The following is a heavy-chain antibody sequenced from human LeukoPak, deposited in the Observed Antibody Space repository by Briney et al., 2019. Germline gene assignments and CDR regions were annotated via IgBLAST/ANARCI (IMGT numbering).Heavy chain of an antibody. CDR2: INQDGSDK. Sequence: GGSLSLSCAASGFTFSSFWMSWVRQAPGKGLEWVANINQDGSDKYYVDSVRGRFTISRDNAKNSLYLQMNSLRAEDTAVYYCGYDFWSGYSGRMDVWGKGTTVTVSS. CDR1: GFTFSSFW. CDR3: GYDFWSGYSGRMDV. J-gene: IGHJ6*03. D-gene: IGHD3-3*01. V-gene: IGHV3-7*01.